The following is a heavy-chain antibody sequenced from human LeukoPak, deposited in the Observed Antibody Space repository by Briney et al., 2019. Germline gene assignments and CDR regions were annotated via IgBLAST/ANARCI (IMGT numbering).Heavy chain of an antibody. Sequence: GGSLRLSCAASGFIFTNYFMSWVRQAPGKGLEWVASIKHDGSEKYYVDSVRGRFTISRDNTKNSLYLQMSSLRAEDTAVYYCAKDMGTIFGVVTNYYYYGMDVWGQGTTVTVSS. D-gene: IGHD3-3*01. CDR1: GFIFTNYF. J-gene: IGHJ6*02. CDR2: IKHDGSEK. CDR3: AKDMGTIFGVVTNYYYYGMDV. V-gene: IGHV3-7*01.